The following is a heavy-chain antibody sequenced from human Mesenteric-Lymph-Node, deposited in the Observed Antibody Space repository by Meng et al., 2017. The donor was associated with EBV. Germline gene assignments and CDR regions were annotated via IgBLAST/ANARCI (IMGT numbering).Heavy chain of an antibody. CDR3: AREVRSRSFDI. J-gene: IGHJ4*02. CDR1: GGSISSGSYY. D-gene: IGHD6-13*01. V-gene: IGHV4-30-4*01. Sequence: VRLQGPGPGQGKSSQTLSLTCAVPGGSISSGSYYWSWIRQSPGKGLEWIGYINYSGSTYYNPSLKSRITISRDTSENQFSLKLSSVTAADTAVYFCAREVRSRSFDIWGQGTLVTVSS. CDR2: INYSGST.